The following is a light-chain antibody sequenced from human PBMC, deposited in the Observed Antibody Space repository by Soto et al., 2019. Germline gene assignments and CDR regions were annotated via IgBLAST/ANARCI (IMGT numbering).Light chain of an antibody. CDR1: SSNIGAGYA. Sequence: QSVLTQPPSVSGAPGQTITISCSGTSSNIGAGYAVRWYQHLPGTAPKLLIFDDTNRPSGFPDRFSASRSGASASLAITGLQADDAGDYYCQSAAKSPDSYAVFGRRTKVTVL. J-gene: IGLJ1*01. CDR3: QSAAKSPDSYAV. V-gene: IGLV1-40*01. CDR2: DDT.